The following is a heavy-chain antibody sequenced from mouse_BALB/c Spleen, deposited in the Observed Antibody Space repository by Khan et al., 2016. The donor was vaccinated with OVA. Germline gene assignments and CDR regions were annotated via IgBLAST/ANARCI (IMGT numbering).Heavy chain of an antibody. V-gene: IGHV1-9*01. CDR3: ARRGYGSGGFAY. Sequence: QVQLQQSGAELMKPGASVKISCKATGYTFSSYWIEWVKQRPGHGLEWIGEILPGSGSTNYNEKFKGKATFTADTSSNTAYMQLSSLTSEDSAVNYCARRGYGSGGFAYWGQGTLVTVSA. D-gene: IGHD1-1*01. CDR2: ILPGSGST. CDR1: GYTFSSYW. J-gene: IGHJ3*01.